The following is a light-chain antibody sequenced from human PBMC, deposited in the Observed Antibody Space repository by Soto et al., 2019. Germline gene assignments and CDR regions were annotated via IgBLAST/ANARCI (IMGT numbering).Light chain of an antibody. J-gene: IGKJ2*01. CDR2: GAS. Sequence: EIVLTQSPGTLSLSPGERATLSCRASQSVSSSYLAWYQQKPGQAPRLLIYGASSRATGIPDRFSGSGSGTDFTLPISRLEPEDVAVSYCQQYGSSPPYTFGQGTKLEIK. CDR3: QQYGSSPPYT. V-gene: IGKV3-20*01. CDR1: QSVSSSY.